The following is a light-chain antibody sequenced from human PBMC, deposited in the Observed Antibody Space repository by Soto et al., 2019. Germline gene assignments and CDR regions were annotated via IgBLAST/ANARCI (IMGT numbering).Light chain of an antibody. Sequence: ESVLTPALAAPSLSPGERATLSCRASQSVSSSLAWYQQKPGQAPRLLIYQASNRATGIPARFSGSGSGTDFTLTIICLYPEDFGVCYCDQRRDFPLTCAGGTNVDIK. V-gene: IGKV3-11*01. CDR3: DQRRDFPLT. J-gene: IGKJ4*01. CDR2: QAS. CDR1: QSVSSS.